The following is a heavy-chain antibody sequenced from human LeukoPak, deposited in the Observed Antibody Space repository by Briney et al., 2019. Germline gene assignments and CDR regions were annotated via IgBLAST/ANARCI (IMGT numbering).Heavy chain of an antibody. Sequence: SETLSLTCTVSGGSISNYWWSWIRQPPGKGLEWIGYIYYSETYYNPSLKSRVTISLDTSKNQFSLNLRFVTAADTAVYFCARTQGWGTVRTGYYYGMDVWGQGTTVTVSS. CDR2: IYYSET. CDR3: ARTQGWGTVRTGYYYGMDV. CDR1: GGSISNYW. V-gene: IGHV4-59*08. D-gene: IGHD4-11*01. J-gene: IGHJ6*02.